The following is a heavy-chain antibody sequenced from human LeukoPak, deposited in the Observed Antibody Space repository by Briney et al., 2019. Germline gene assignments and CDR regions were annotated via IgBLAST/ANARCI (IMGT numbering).Heavy chain of an antibody. CDR2: ISYDGSNK. CDR3: ARDREQLEHFDY. CDR1: GFTFSIYA. V-gene: IGHV3-30*04. D-gene: IGHD6-6*01. Sequence: GGSLRLSCATSGFTFSIYAMTWVRQAPGKGLEWVAVISYDGSNKYYADSVKGRFTISRDNSKNTLYLQMNSLRAEDTAVYYCARDREQLEHFDYWGQGTLVTVSS. J-gene: IGHJ4*02.